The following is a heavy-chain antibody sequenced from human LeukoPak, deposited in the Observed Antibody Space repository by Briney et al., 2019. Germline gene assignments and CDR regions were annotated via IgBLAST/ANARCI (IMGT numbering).Heavy chain of an antibody. Sequence: GGSLRLSCAASGFTVNSSYMSWVRQAPGKGLEWVSLLYSDGNTYYADSVKGRFTISRDTSKNTLYLQMNSLRSEDTAVYYCAKHKENYGDSCLDDYWGQGTLVTVSS. V-gene: IGHV3-53*01. J-gene: IGHJ4*02. CDR2: LYSDGNT. CDR3: AKHKENYGDSCLDDY. D-gene: IGHD4-17*01. CDR1: GFTVNSSY.